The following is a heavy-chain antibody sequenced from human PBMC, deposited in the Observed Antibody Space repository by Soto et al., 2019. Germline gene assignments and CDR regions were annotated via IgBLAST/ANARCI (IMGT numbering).Heavy chain of an antibody. Sequence: QVQLQESGPGLVKPSETLSLTCTVSGGSISSYYWSWIWQPPGKGLEWIGYIYYSGSTNYNPSLKSRVTISVDTSKNQFSLKLSSVTAADTAVYYCAGRAARPWYFDLWGRGTLVTVSS. CDR3: AGRAARPWYFDL. J-gene: IGHJ2*01. D-gene: IGHD6-6*01. CDR2: IYYSGST. V-gene: IGHV4-59*01. CDR1: GGSISSYY.